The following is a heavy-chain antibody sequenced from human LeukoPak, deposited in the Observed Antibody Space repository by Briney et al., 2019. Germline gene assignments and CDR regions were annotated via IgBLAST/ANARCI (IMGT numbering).Heavy chain of an antibody. J-gene: IGHJ4*02. V-gene: IGHV4-34*01. CDR2: INHSGDT. CDR3: ARVEKYQVYQLLPYQPFDF. CDR1: GGSFSGYY. D-gene: IGHD2-2*02. Sequence: PSETLSLTCAVYGGSFSGYYWNWIRQPPGKGLEWIGEINHSGDTNYSPSLKSRVTISVDTSKSQFSLKLNSVTAADTAVYYCARVEKYQVYQLLPYQPFDFWGQGTLITVSS.